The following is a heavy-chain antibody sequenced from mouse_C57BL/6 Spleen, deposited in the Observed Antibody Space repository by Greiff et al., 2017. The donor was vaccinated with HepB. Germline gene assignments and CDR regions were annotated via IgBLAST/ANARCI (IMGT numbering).Heavy chain of an antibody. CDR1: GYTFTDYY. D-gene: IGHD2-4*01. V-gene: IGHV1-77*01. CDR2: IGPGSGST. CDR3: AREIYYEYDEDGWFAY. Sequence: QVQLQQSGAELVKPGASVKISCKASGYTFTDYYINWVKQRPGQGLEWIGKIGPGSGSTYYNEKFKGKATLTADKSSSTAYMQLSSLTSEDSAVYFCAREIYYEYDEDGWFAYWGQGTLVTVSA. J-gene: IGHJ3*01.